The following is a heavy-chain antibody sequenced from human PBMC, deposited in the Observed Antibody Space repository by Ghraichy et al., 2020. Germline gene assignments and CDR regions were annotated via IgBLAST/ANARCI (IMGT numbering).Heavy chain of an antibody. D-gene: IGHD3-9*01. CDR3: ARDPLRSWGYDILTGPLDY. CDR2: ISAYNGNT. Sequence: ASVKVSCKASGYTFTSYGISWVRQAPGQGLEWMGWISAYNGNTNYAQKLQGRVTMTTDTSTSTAYMELRSLRSDDTAVYYCARDPLRSWGYDILTGPLDYWGQGTLVTVSS. V-gene: IGHV1-18*01. J-gene: IGHJ4*02. CDR1: GYTFTSYG.